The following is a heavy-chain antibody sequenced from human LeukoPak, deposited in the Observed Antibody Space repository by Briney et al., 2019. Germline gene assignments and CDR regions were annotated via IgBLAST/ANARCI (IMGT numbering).Heavy chain of an antibody. CDR1: GFTFDDYA. CDR3: AKDSSGYSYGHHRDYYYYMDV. J-gene: IGHJ6*03. CDR2: ISWDGGST. D-gene: IGHD5-18*01. V-gene: IGHV3-43D*03. Sequence: GGSLRLSCAASGFTFDDYAMHWVRQAPGKGLEWVSLISWDGGSTYYADSVKGRFTISRDNSKNSLYLQMNSLRAGDTALYYCAKDSSGYSYGHHRDYYYYMDVWGKGTTVTVSS.